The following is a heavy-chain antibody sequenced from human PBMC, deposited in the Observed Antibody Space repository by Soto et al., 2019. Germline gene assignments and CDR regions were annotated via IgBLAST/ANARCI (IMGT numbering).Heavy chain of an antibody. CDR1: GGSVSSGSYY. V-gene: IGHV4-61*01. CDR2: IYYSGST. Sequence: SETLSLTCTVSGGSVSSGSYYWSWIRQPPGKGLEWIGYIYYSGSTNYNPSLKSRVTISVDTSKNQFSLKLSSVTAADTAVYYCARGWYYYDSSGYEDYWGQGTLVTVSS. D-gene: IGHD3-22*01. J-gene: IGHJ4*02. CDR3: ARGWYYYDSSGYEDY.